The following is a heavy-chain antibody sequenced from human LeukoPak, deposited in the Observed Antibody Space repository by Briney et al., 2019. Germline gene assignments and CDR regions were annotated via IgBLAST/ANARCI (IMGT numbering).Heavy chain of an antibody. D-gene: IGHD3-9*01. CDR3: ATDQRYAFDY. V-gene: IGHV3-11*03. CDR1: GFIFRDYS. J-gene: IGHJ4*02. Sequence: GGSLRLSCAASGFIFRDYSINWIRQAPRKGLEWISNIRTTAEGAKYAYYADSVKGRVTISRDDGKNTLYLHMNSLRDDDTAVYYCATDQRYAFDYWGQGILVTVSS. CDR2: IRTTAEGAKYA.